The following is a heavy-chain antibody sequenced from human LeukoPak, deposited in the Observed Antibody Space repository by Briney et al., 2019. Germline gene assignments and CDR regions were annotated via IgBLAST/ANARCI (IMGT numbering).Heavy chain of an antibody. CDR1: GYTFTSYG. CDR3: ARDHSSSRYGESNDY. Sequence: GASVKVSCKASGYTFTSYGISWVRQAPGQGLEWMGWISAYNGNTNYAQKLQGRVTMTTDTSTSTAYMELRSLRSDDTAVYYCARDHSSSRYGESNDYWGQGTLVTVSS. J-gene: IGHJ4*02. V-gene: IGHV1-18*01. D-gene: IGHD6-13*01. CDR2: ISAYNGNT.